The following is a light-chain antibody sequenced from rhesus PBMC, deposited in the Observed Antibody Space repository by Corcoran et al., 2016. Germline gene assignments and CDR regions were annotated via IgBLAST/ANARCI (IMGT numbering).Light chain of an antibody. CDR2: GSS. V-gene: IGKV3-42*01. J-gene: IGKJ4*01. Sequence: EIVLTQSPAILSLSPGERATLSCRASQSVSSDLAWYQPKPGQAPSLLIYGSSSRATGIPGGFSGSGSGTDFTLTITSLEPEVVAVVYCQQYSNWPLTFGGGTKVEIK. CDR1: QSVSSD. CDR3: QQYSNWPLT.